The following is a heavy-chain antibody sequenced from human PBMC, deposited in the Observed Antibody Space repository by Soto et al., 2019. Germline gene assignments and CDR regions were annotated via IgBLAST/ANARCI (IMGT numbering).Heavy chain of an antibody. D-gene: IGHD3-10*01. Sequence: SETLSLTCTVSGGSISSYYWSWIRQPPGKGLEWIGYIYYSGSTNYNPSLKSRVTISVDTSKNQFSLQLSSVTAADTAVYYCARDTYYYGSGSYIWGQGTLVTASS. J-gene: IGHJ4*02. V-gene: IGHV4-59*01. CDR2: IYYSGST. CDR1: GGSISSYY. CDR3: ARDTYYYGSGSYI.